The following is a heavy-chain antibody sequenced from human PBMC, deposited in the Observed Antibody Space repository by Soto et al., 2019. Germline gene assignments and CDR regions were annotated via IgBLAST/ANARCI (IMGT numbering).Heavy chain of an antibody. CDR1: GLAFGNYA. V-gene: IGHV3-23*01. CDR2: VNTNGRST. J-gene: IGHJ6*04. D-gene: IGHD3-3*02. Sequence: GGSLRLSCRASGLAFGNYAMNWVRQVPGRGLEWVAGVNTNGRSTYYADSVRGRFTISRDNSKITVYLHMNSLRAEDTAVYYCAKDRALNYFYGMDVWGEGTTVTVCS. CDR3: AKDRALNYFYGMDV.